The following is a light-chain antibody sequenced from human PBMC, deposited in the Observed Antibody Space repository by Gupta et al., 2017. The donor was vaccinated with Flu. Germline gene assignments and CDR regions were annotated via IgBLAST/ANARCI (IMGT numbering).Light chain of an antibody. Sequence: DIQMTQSPSTLSASVGDRVTITCRASQSISSWLAWYQQKPGKAPKLLIYKASSLESGVPSRFSGSGSGTEFTLTISSLQPDDFATYYCQQDTSYRETFGQGTKVEIK. J-gene: IGKJ1*01. CDR3: QQDTSYRET. V-gene: IGKV1-5*03. CDR1: QSISSW. CDR2: KAS.